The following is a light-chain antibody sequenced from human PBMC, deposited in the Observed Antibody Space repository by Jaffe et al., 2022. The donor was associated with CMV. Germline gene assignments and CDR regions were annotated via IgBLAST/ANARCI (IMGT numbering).Light chain of an antibody. CDR3: QSYDNSLSGWV. V-gene: IGLV1-40*01. CDR2: GNK. Sequence: QSVLTQPPSVSGAPGQRVSISCTGSSSNIGAGYDVHWYQQLPGTAPKLLIYGNKYRPSGVPDRFSGSKSATSASLAVTGLQAEDEADYFCQSYDNSLSGWVFGGGTKVTVL. J-gene: IGLJ3*02. CDR1: SSNIGAGYD.